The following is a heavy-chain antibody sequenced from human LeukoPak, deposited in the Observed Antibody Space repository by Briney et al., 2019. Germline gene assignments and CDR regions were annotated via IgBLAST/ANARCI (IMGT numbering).Heavy chain of an antibody. D-gene: IGHD1-26*01. Sequence: SETLSLTCTVSGGSISSYYWSWIRQPPGRGLEWIAYIYYSGSTNYNPSLKSRVTMSVDTSKNQFSLKLSSVTAADTAVYYCARLGGSYFDYWGQGTLVTVSS. CDR3: ARLGGSYFDY. J-gene: IGHJ4*02. CDR1: GGSISSYY. V-gene: IGHV4-59*12. CDR2: IYYSGST.